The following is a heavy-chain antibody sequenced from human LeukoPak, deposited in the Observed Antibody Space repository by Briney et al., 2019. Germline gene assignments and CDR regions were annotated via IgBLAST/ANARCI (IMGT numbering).Heavy chain of an antibody. CDR1: GYTFTSYD. CDR2: MNPNSGNT. J-gene: IGHJ3*02. CDR3: ARETRTALRADAFDI. D-gene: IGHD4-17*01. Sequence: ASVKVSCKASGYTFTSYDINWVRQATGQGLEWMGWMNPNSGNTGYAQKFQGRVTITRNTSISTAYMELSSLRAEDTAVYYCARETRTALRADAFDIWGQGTMVTVSS. V-gene: IGHV1-8*03.